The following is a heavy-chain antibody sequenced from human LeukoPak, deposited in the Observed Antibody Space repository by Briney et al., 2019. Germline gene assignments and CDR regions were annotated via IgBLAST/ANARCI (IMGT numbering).Heavy chain of an antibody. CDR3: ASRDGYCSGGSCHNWFDP. CDR2: INHSGST. CDR1: GGSFSGYY. D-gene: IGHD2-15*01. J-gene: IGHJ5*02. Sequence: SETLSLTCAVYGGSFSGYYWSWIRQPPWKGLEWIGEINHSGSTNYNPSLKSRVTISVDTSKNQFSLKLSSVTAADTAVYYCASRDGYCSGGSCHNWFDPWGQGTLVTVSS. V-gene: IGHV4-34*01.